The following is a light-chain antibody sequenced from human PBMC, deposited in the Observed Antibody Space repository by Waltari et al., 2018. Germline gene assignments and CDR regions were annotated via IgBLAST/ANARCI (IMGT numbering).Light chain of an antibody. V-gene: IGKV2-28*01. CDR2: LGS. CDR3: MQSLEVWT. CDR1: QSLLHNNGYNY. Sequence: EIVVKQSPLSLAVTPGEPASISCKSSQSLLHNNGYNYVDWYLQKPGQSPQVLVYLGSNRASGVSDRFSGSGSGTDVTLRISRVEADDVGVYYCMQSLEVWTFGQGTKVEIK. J-gene: IGKJ1*01.